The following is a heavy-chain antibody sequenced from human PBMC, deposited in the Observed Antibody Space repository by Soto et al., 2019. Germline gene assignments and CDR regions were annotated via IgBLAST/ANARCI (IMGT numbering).Heavy chain of an antibody. V-gene: IGHV3-7*04. Sequence: EVQLVESGGGLVQPGGSLRLSCAASGLTFSNYWMSWVRQAPGKGLEWVANIKQDGSEKYYVDSVKGRFTISRDNAKNSLYLQMNSLRAEDTAVYYCARHGGYYFDYWGQGTLVTVSS. CDR3: ARHGGYYFDY. CDR2: IKQDGSEK. CDR1: GLTFSNYW. J-gene: IGHJ4*02. D-gene: IGHD4-17*01.